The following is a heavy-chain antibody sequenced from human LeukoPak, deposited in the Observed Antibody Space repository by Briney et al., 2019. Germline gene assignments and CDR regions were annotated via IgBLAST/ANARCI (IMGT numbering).Heavy chain of an antibody. J-gene: IGHJ4*02. CDR2: IANDGRDK. D-gene: IGHD6-13*01. CDR1: GFTFSDYG. CDR3: VKDMKIKAAGYYFDY. Sequence: PGGSLRLSCAASGFTFSDYGMHWVRQAPGKGLEWVAVIANDGRDKKYADSVRGLFTISRDNSKNTVYLQMNSLRAEDTAVFYCVKDMKIKAAGYYFDYWGQGTLVTVSS. V-gene: IGHV3-30*18.